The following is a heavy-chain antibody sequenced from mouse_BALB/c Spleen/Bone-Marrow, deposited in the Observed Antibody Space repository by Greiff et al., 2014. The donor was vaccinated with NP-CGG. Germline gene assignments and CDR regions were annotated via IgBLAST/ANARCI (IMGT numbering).Heavy chain of an antibody. CDR1: GFSLTGYG. CDR3: ARDGGNRAWFAY. V-gene: IGHV2-6-7*01. J-gene: IGHJ3*01. CDR2: IWGDGST. D-gene: IGHD2-1*01. Sequence: QVQLQQSGPGLVAPSQSLSITCTVSGFSLTGYGVNWVRQPPGKGLEWLGRIWGDGSTDYNSALKSGLSISKDNSKSQVFLKMNSLQTDDTARYYCARDGGNRAWFAYWGQGTLVTVSA.